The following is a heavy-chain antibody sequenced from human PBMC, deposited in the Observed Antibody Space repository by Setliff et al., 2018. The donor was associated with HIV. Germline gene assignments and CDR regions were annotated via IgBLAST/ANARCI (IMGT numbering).Heavy chain of an antibody. CDR1: GFTFGDYA. CDR3: AKDIGGSGSDAFDI. V-gene: IGHV3-23*01. D-gene: IGHD3-10*01. J-gene: IGHJ3*02. Sequence: GGSLRLSCAASGFTFGDYAMSWVRQAPGKGLEWVSAISGSGGSTYYADSVKGRFTISRDNGKNSLYLQMNSLRAEDTAVYYCAKDIGGSGSDAFDIWGQGTMVTVSS. CDR2: ISGSGGST.